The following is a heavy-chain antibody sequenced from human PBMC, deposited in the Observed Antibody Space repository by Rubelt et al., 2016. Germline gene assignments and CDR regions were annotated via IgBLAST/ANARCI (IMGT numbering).Heavy chain of an antibody. CDR2: IDSDGSGT. CDR1: GFTFSSYG. CDR3: AASFDY. J-gene: IGHJ4*02. V-gene: IGHV3-74*01. Sequence: EVQLVESGGGLVQPGGSLRLSCAASGFTFSSYGMHWVRQAPGKGLEWVSHIDSDGSGTGYADSVKGRFSVSSDKAKNTLYLQMNSLRAVDTAVYYCAASFDYWGQGTLVTVSS.